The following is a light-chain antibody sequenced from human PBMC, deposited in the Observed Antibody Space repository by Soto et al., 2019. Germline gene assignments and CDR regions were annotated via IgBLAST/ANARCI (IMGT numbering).Light chain of an antibody. V-gene: IGKV3-15*01. J-gene: IGKJ1*01. CDR3: QQYNNWPWT. CDR2: GAS. Sequence: EILMTQAPATRPVSPGGRPTLSCRASQSISCPLAGYQQKPGKAPTILTYGASPRATSFPARFSATGSGTDLTLTISSLQSEDFEVYYCQQYNNWPWTFGQGTKVDIK. CDR1: QSISCP.